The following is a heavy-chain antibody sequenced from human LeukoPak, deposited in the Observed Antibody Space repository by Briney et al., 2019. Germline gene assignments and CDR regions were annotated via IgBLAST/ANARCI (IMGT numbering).Heavy chain of an antibody. V-gene: IGHV3-64*01. CDR2: ISDSGGST. Sequence: GRSLRLSCVASGFTFSNYAMQWVREAPGKGLEYVSAISDSGGSTYYANSVTGRFTISRDKSKNTLYLQMGSLRADDMALYYCARVSNNYCVDYWGQGTLVTVSS. CDR3: ARVSNNYCVDY. CDR1: GFTFSNYA. J-gene: IGHJ4*02. D-gene: IGHD2-21*01.